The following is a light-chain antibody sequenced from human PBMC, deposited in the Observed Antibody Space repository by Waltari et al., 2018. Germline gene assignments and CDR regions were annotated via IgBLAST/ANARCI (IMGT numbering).Light chain of an antibody. V-gene: IGKV1-39*01. J-gene: IGKJ4*01. Sequence: DIQVTQSPSSLSAPVGDRVTITCRTSQAINGYLNWYQQKPGEAPKILIYGASNLQSGVPSRFSGSGSGTDFTLTISSLQPEEFATYYCQQSYTTPLTFGGGTKVEIK. CDR1: QAINGY. CDR3: QQSYTTPLT. CDR2: GAS.